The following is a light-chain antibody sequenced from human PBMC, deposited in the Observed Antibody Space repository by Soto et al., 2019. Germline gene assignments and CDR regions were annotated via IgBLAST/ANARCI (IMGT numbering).Light chain of an antibody. V-gene: IGKV1-5*01. CDR2: DAS. Sequence: DIQMTQSPSTLSSSLGDRVTITCRASQSISRWLAWYKQKPGKAPKVLIYDASSLESGVPSRLSGSGSGTEFTLTISRLQPDDFATDYCQRYNSYSRTFGQGTKVDIK. CDR3: QRYNSYSRT. CDR1: QSISRW. J-gene: IGKJ1*01.